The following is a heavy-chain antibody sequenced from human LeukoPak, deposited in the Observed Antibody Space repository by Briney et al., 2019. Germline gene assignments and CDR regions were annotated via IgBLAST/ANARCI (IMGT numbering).Heavy chain of an antibody. CDR2: IYHSGST. J-gene: IGHJ1*01. Sequence: SETLSLTCTVSGGSISSGGYYWSWIRQPPGKGLEWIGYIYHSGSTYYNPSLKSRVTISVDRSTNQFSLKLSSVTAADTAVYYCARDLDCSGGSCYSTQHWGQGTLVTVSS. D-gene: IGHD2-15*01. CDR1: GGSISSGGYY. V-gene: IGHV4-30-2*01. CDR3: ARDLDCSGGSCYSTQH.